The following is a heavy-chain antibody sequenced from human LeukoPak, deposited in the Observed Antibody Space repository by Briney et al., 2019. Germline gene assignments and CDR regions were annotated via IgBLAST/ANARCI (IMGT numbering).Heavy chain of an antibody. V-gene: IGHV4-30-2*01. CDR3: ARVGNFWSGYYSPYFDY. J-gene: IGHJ4*02. CDR2: IYHSGST. D-gene: IGHD3-3*01. Sequence: SQTLSLTCAVSGGSISSGGYSWSWIRQPPGKGLEWIGYIYHSGSTYYNPSLKSRVTISVDRSKNQFSLKLSSVTAADTAVYYCARVGNFWSGYYSPYFDYWGQGTLVTVSS. CDR1: GGSISSGGYS.